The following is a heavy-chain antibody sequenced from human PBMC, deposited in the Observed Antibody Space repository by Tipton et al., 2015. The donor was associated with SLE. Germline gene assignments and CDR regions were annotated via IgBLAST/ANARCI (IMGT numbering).Heavy chain of an antibody. CDR2: AFYSGST. CDR1: GGSINSYY. J-gene: IGHJ6*02. D-gene: IGHD3-10*01. Sequence: TLSLTCTVSGGSINSYYWSWIRQPPGMGLAWVGFAFYSGSTSYNPSLKSRVSISVDTSKNHFSLNLYSVTAADTAVYYCARGSRGVGFDVWGHGTTVIVSS. V-gene: IGHV4-59*01. CDR3: ARGSRGVGFDV.